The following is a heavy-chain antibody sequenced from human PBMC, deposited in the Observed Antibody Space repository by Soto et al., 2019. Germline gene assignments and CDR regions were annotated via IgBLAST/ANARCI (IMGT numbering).Heavy chain of an antibody. J-gene: IGHJ3*02. CDR2: ISASSRSI. D-gene: IGHD1-20*01. CDR1: GFNFITFS. Sequence: DVQLVESGGGLVKPGGSLRLSCAASGFNFITFSMNWVRQAPGKGLEWVSSISASSRSIYYAESVKGRFTVSRDNAKTSLYLQMNGLTAEDTALYYCVRDAYNRDAFDIWGQGTTVTVS. CDR3: VRDAYNRDAFDI. V-gene: IGHV3-21*01.